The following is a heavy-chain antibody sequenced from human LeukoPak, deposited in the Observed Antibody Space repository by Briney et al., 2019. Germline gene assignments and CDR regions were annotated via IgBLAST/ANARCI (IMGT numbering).Heavy chain of an antibody. J-gene: IGHJ4*02. V-gene: IGHV1-18*04. CDR1: GYTFVSYG. CDR3: AGAGDEVPTYFDY. CDR2: INAYSIKT. Sequence: ASVKVSCKASGYTFVSYGMSWIRQAPGQGLEWMGWINAYSIKTKYAQKFQGRVTMTTDTSTTTAYLDLRSLTSDDTAVYYCAGAGDEVPTYFDYWGQGTLVTVSS. D-gene: IGHD3-16*01.